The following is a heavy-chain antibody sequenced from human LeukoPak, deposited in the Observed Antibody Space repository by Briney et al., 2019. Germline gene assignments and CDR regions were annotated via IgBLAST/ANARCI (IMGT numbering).Heavy chain of an antibody. D-gene: IGHD2-2*02. V-gene: IGHV1-2*02. CDR1: GYTFTGYY. J-gene: IGHJ4*02. CDR3: ARDLSCGSTSCYNGDY. CDR2: INPNSGGT. Sequence: ASVKVSCKASGYTFTGYYMHWVRQAPGQGLEWMGWINPNSGGTNYAQKFQGRVTMTRDTSISTAYMELSRLRSDDTAVYYCARDLSCGSTSCYNGDYWGQGTLVTVSS.